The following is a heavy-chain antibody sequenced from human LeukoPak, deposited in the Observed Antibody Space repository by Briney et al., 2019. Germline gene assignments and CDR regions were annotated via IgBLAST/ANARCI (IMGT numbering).Heavy chain of an antibody. CDR1: GYTFTSCC. V-gene: IGHV1-18*01. CDR3: ARDLFRFPRSMDV. CDR2: ISAYNGNA. Sequence: ASVNVFCRACGYTFTSCCISGVRRAPGQGLEGMGWISAYNGNANYAQKLQGRVTMTTDTSTSTAYMELRSLRSDDTAVYYCARDLFRFPRSMDVWGQGTTVTVSS. J-gene: IGHJ6*02. D-gene: IGHD3-10*01.